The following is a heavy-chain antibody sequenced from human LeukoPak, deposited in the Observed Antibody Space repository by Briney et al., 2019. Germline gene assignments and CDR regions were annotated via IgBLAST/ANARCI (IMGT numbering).Heavy chain of an antibody. D-gene: IGHD1-14*01. Sequence: GGSLRLSCAASGLAFSSSTMSWVRQAPGKGLECVSIISGSGAATYYTDSVTDRFTISRDNSKNTLFLQMNSLRAEDTAVYYCAGRPSGEGLAPLDYWGQGALVAVSS. J-gene: IGHJ4*02. CDR3: AGRPSGEGLAPLDY. V-gene: IGHV3-23*01. CDR2: ISGSGAAT. CDR1: GLAFSSST.